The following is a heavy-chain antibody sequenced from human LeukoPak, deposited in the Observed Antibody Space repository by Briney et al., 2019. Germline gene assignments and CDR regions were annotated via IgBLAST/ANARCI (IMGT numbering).Heavy chain of an antibody. D-gene: IGHD2-2*01. CDR3: AKDCSSTSCYGDY. Sequence: GGSLRLSCAASGFTFSSYGMHWVRQAPGKGLEWVAFIRYDGSNKYYADSVKGRFTISRDNSKNTLYLQMNSLRAEDTAVYYCAKDCSSTSCYGDYWGQGTLVTVSS. J-gene: IGHJ4*02. V-gene: IGHV3-30*02. CDR2: IRYDGSNK. CDR1: GFTFSSYG.